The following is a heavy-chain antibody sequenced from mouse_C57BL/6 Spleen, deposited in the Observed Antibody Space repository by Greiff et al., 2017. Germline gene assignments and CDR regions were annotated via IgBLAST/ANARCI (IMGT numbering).Heavy chain of an antibody. CDR3: ARLGWDY. D-gene: IGHD3-3*01. J-gene: IGHJ2*01. V-gene: IGHV1-19*01. CDR1: GYTFTDYY. CDR2: INPYNGGT. Sequence: EVMLVESGPVLVKPGASVKMSCKASGYTFTDYYMNWVKQSHGKSLEWIGVINPYNGGTSYNQKFKGKATLTVDKSSSTAYMELNSLTSEDSAVYYCARLGWDYWGQGTTLTVSS.